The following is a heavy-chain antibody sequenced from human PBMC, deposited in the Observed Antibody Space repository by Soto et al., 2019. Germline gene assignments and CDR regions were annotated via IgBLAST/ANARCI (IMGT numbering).Heavy chain of an antibody. CDR2: IWYDGSNK. CDR1: GFTFSSYG. V-gene: IGHV3-33*01. CDR3: ARGGGNYGDYYYYYYGMDV. J-gene: IGHJ6*02. Sequence: PGGSLRLSCAASGFTFSSYGMHWVRQAPGKGLEWVAVIWYDGSNKYYADSVKGRFTISRDNSKNTLYLQMNSLRAEDTAVYYCARGGGNYGDYYYYYYGMDVWGQGTTVTVSS. D-gene: IGHD4-17*01.